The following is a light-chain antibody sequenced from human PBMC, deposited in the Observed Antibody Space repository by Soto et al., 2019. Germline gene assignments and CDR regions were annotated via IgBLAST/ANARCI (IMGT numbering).Light chain of an antibody. Sequence: DIVLTQSPGTLSLSPGERATLSCRASQSVRSTSLAWYQQKPGQAPRLLIYGASSRATGIPDRFSGGGSGTDFTLTISRLEPEDFAVYYCQQYDRWPVTFGGGTKVEIK. CDR1: QSVRSTS. CDR3: QQYDRWPVT. CDR2: GAS. V-gene: IGKV3-20*01. J-gene: IGKJ4*01.